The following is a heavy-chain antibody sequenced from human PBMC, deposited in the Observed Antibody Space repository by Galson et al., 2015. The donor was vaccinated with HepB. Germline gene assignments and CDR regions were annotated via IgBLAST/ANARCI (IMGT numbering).Heavy chain of an antibody. D-gene: IGHD5-24*01. CDR1: GGTFSSYA. CDR3: GRGGMATIGGPTFDY. Sequence: SVKVSCKASGGTFSSYAISWVRQAPGQGLEWMGGIIPIFGTANYAQKFQGRVTITADESTSTAYMELSSLRSEDTAVYYCGRGGMATIGGPTFDYWGQGTLVTVSS. V-gene: IGHV1-69*13. J-gene: IGHJ4*02. CDR2: IIPIFGTA.